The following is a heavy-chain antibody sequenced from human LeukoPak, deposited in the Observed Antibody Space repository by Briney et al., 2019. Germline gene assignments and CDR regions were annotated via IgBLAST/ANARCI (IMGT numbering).Heavy chain of an antibody. J-gene: IGHJ3*02. D-gene: IGHD2-2*01. CDR2: KYYSGSA. CDR1: GVSLSDGRYY. CDR3: ATPYCSSISCLDVFNM. Sequence: SETLSLTCNVSGVSLSDGRYYWPWLRQHPGKGLEWIGYKYYSGSAKYNPSLKSRLTISIDTSKNQFSLQLSSVTAADTATYYCATPYCSSISCLDVFNMWGQGTRVTVSS. V-gene: IGHV4-31*03.